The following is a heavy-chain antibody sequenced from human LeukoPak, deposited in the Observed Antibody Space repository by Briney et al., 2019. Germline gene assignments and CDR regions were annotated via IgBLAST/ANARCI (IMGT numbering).Heavy chain of an antibody. CDR1: GFTFSSYA. J-gene: IGHJ4*02. CDR3: AKDREGLSSGYDLEYFDY. D-gene: IGHD5-12*01. V-gene: IGHV3-23*01. CDR2: ISGGGGTT. Sequence: PGGSLRLSCAASGFTFSSYAMNWVRQAPGKGLVWVSAISGGGGTTYYAVSVKGRFTISRDNSKNTLFLQMNSLRAEDTAVYYCAKDREGLSSGYDLEYFDYWGQGTLVTVSS.